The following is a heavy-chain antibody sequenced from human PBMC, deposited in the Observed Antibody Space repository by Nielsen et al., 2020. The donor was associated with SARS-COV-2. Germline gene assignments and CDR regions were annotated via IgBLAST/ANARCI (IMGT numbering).Heavy chain of an antibody. J-gene: IGHJ6*02. V-gene: IGHV3-74*01. D-gene: IGHD5-12*01. CDR2: INSDGSST. CDR3: ARDRDSGYDPDYYYYYGMDV. Sequence: GGSLRLSCAASGFTFSSYWMHWVRQAPGKGLVWVSRINSDGSSTSYADSVKGRFTISRDNAKNTLYLQMNSLRAEDTAVYYCARDRDSGYDPDYYYYYGMDVWGQGTTVTVSS. CDR1: GFTFSSYW.